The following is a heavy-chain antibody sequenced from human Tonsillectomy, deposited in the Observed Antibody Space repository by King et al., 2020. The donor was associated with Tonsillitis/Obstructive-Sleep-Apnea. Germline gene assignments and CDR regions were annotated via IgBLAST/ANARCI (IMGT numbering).Heavy chain of an antibody. CDR1: GFTFSSYS. Sequence: VQLVESGGGLVQPGGSLRLSCAASGFTFSSYSMNWVRQAPGKGLEWVSYISSRNNTVYYADSVKGRFTIFRDNAKNSLYLQMNSLRDEDTAVYYCARLRYCSRASCYEGFDYWGQGTLVTVSS. J-gene: IGHJ4*02. D-gene: IGHD2-2*01. V-gene: IGHV3-48*02. CDR2: ISSRNNTV. CDR3: ARLRYCSRASCYEGFDY.